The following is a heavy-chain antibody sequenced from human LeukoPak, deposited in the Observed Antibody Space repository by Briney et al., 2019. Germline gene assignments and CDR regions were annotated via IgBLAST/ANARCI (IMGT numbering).Heavy chain of an antibody. D-gene: IGHD2-15*01. CDR3: ARSEGHCSDGACYAQKVIDH. CDR1: GYTFTTYW. J-gene: IGHJ4*02. CDR2: IYPGDFGT. Sequence: PGESLKISCKGSGYTFTTYWIGWVRQMPGKGLEWMGIIYPGDFGTRYSPSFQGQVTISVDKSINTAYLQWRSLKASDTATYYCARSEGHCSDGACYAQKVIDHWGQGTLVTVSS. V-gene: IGHV5-51*01.